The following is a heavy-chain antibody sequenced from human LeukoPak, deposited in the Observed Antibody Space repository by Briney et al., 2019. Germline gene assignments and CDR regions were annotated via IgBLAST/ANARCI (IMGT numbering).Heavy chain of an antibody. J-gene: IGHJ4*02. CDR2: VKQDGSEK. CDR1: GFTLSSYW. Sequence: GGSLRLSCAASGFTLSSYWMSWVRQPPGKELEWVANVKQDGSEKYYVDSVKGRFTISRDNAKNSLYLQMNSLRAEDTAVYYCARARTGSSSWGQGTLVTVSS. CDR3: ARARTGSSS. V-gene: IGHV3-7*04. D-gene: IGHD6-6*01.